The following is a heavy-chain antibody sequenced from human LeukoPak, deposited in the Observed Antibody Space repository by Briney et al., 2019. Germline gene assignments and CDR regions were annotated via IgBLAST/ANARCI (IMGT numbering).Heavy chain of an antibody. V-gene: IGHV3-53*01. CDR3: ARLTVTYAYY. Sequence: PGGSLRLSCAASGFTFSSYAMSWVRQAPGKGLEWVSVIYSGGSTYYADSVKGRFTISRDNSKNTLYLQMNSLRAEDTAVYYCARLTVTYAYYWGQGTLVTVSS. J-gene: IGHJ4*02. CDR1: GFTFSSYA. D-gene: IGHD4-17*01. CDR2: IYSGGST.